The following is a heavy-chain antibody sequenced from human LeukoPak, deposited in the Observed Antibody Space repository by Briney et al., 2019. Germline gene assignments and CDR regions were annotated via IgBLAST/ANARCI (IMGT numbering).Heavy chain of an antibody. CDR2: INHGGST. CDR3: ARVGRYGSGSYGPNWFDP. CDR1: GGSFSGYY. V-gene: IGHV4-34*01. Sequence: PSETLSLTCAVYGGSFSGYYWSWIRQPPGKGLEWIGEINHGGSTNYNPSLKSRVTISVDTSKNQFSLKLSSVTAADTAVYYCARVGRYGSGSYGPNWFDPWGQGTLDTVSS. J-gene: IGHJ5*02. D-gene: IGHD3-10*01.